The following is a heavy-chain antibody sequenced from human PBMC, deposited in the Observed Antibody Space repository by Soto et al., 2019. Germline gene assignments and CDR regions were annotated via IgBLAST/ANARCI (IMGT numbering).Heavy chain of an antibody. CDR1: GYTFSSYA. D-gene: IGHD5-18*01. Sequence: PGGSLRFSCAASGYTFSSYAMKWVRQAPGKGLEWVSLIGESGTPTYYADSVKGRFTISRDNSGNTLFLEMYSLRAEDTAVYYCARYIPGVRYYGMDVWGPGTTVTVSS. V-gene: IGHV3-23*01. CDR2: IGESGTPT. CDR3: ARYIPGVRYYGMDV. J-gene: IGHJ6*02.